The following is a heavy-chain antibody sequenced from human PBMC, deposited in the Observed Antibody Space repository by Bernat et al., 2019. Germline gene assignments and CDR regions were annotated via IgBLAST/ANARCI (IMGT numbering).Heavy chain of an antibody. CDR2: ISGTGGRT. CDR3: AKDQYGDTIVVAPGEH. V-gene: IGHV3-23*01. D-gene: IGHD3-22*01. CDR1: GFTSSSYA. J-gene: IGHJ1*01. Sequence: EVQLLESGGGFVQPGGYLSLSCAASGFTSSSYAMSWVRQAPGKGLEWVSAISGTGGRTYYTDSVKGRFTISRDNSKNTLFLQMNSLRAEDTAIYYCAKDQYGDTIVVAPGEHWGQGTLVTVSS.